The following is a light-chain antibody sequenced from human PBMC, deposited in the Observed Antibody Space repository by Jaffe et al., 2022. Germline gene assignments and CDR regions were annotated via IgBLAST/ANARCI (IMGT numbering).Light chain of an antibody. V-gene: IGLV2-11*01. CDR1: SSDVGAYNS. J-gene: IGLJ2*01. CDR3: CSYAGNYIVI. Sequence: QSALTQPRSVSGSPGQSVTVSCTGTSSDVGAYNSVSWYQQHPGKAPKLMIYDVTKRPSGVPDRFSGSKSGNTASLTISGLQAEDEADYYCCSYAGNYIVIFGGGTELTVL. CDR2: DVT.